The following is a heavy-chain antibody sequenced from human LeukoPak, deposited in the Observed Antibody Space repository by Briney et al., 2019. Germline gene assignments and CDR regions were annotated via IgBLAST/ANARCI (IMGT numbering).Heavy chain of an antibody. CDR1: GGSISSTIHY. J-gene: IGHJ6*03. Sequence: SETLSLTCTVSGGSISSTIHYWGWIRQPPGKGLEWIGSIYYSGSTYYNPSLKSRVTISVDTSKNQFSLKLSSVTAADTAVYYCASIAAIYYYMDVWGKGTTVTVSS. V-gene: IGHV4-39*01. CDR3: ASIAAIYYYMDV. D-gene: IGHD6-25*01. CDR2: IYYSGST.